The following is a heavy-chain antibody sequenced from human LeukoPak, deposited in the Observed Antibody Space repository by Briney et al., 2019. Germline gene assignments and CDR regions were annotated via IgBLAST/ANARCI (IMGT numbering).Heavy chain of an antibody. CDR3: ASQYDFWSGFGY. Sequence: SETLSLTCTVSGGSISSYYWSWIRQPPGKGLEWIGYIYYSGSTNYNPSLKSRVTISVDTSKNQFSLKLSSVTAADTAVYYCASQYDFWSGFGYWGQGTLVTVSS. CDR1: GGSISSYY. D-gene: IGHD3-3*01. V-gene: IGHV4-59*12. J-gene: IGHJ4*02. CDR2: IYYSGST.